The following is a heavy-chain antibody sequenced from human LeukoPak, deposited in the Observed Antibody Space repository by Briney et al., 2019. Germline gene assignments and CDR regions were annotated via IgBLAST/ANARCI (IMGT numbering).Heavy chain of an antibody. V-gene: IGHV3-21*06. CDR1: GFTFSAYS. CDR3: VRDMNTVTTCYLHH. CDR2: ISSSSRHK. J-gene: IGHJ1*01. Sequence: GGSLRLSCAGSGFTFSAYSMNWVRQAPGKGLEGVSSISSSSRHKYYVDSVKGRFTIYRDDAENSLYLQMNSLRVDDTALYYCVRDMNTVTTCYLHHWGQGTLVTVSS. D-gene: IGHD4-17*01.